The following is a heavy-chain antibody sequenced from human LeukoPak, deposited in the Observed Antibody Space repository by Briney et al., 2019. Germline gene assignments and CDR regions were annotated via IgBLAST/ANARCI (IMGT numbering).Heavy chain of an antibody. CDR1: GGSISSSSYC. Sequence: SETLSLTCTVSGGSISSSSYCWGWIRQPPGKGLEWIGSIYYSGSTYYNPSLESRVTTSVDTSKNQFSLKLSSVTAADTAVYYCARGMSYYDSSGYSYWGQGTLVTVSS. D-gene: IGHD3-22*01. J-gene: IGHJ4*02. CDR3: ARGMSYYDSSGYSY. V-gene: IGHV4-39*01. CDR2: IYYSGST.